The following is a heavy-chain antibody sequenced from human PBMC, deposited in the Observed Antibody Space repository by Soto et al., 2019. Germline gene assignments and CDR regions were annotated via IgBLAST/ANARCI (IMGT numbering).Heavy chain of an antibody. CDR3: ARDLIYDFWSGYWGSPLSTT. Sequence: SETLSLTCTVSGGSISGGVYYWSWIRQHPGKGLEWIGYIYYSGSTYYNPSLKSRVTISVDTSKNQFSLKLSSVTAADTAVYYCARDLIYDFWSGYWGSPLSTTWGQGTLVTVSS. CDR1: GGSISGGVYY. D-gene: IGHD3-3*01. J-gene: IGHJ4*02. CDR2: IYYSGST. V-gene: IGHV4-31*03.